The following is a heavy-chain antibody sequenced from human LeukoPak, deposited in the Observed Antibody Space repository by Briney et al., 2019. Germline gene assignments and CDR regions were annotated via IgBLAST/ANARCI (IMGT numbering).Heavy chain of an antibody. J-gene: IGHJ4*02. CDR2: ISVSGDAT. CDR3: AKDSPVLTY. Sequence: GGSLRLSCAASGFTFSSFSMSWVRQAPGKGLEWVSAISVSGDATYYADSVKGRFTISRDHSKTTLYLLMNSLRAEDTAIYYCAKDSPVLTYWGQGTLVTVSS. V-gene: IGHV3-23*01. CDR1: GFTFSSFS.